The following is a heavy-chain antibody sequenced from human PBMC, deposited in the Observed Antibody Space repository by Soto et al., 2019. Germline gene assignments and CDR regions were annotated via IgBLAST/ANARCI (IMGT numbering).Heavy chain of an antibody. J-gene: IGHJ4*02. CDR1: GGSISSYY. CDR2: IHSSGST. D-gene: IGHD2-2*01. V-gene: IGHV4-4*07. Sequence: SETLSLTCTVSGGSISSYYWTWIRQPAGKGLEWIGRIHSSGSTNYNPSLKSRVTMSVDTSKNQFSLKLSSVTAADTAVYYCARQIIPATGWYFDCWGQGTLVTVSS. CDR3: ARQIIPATGWYFDC.